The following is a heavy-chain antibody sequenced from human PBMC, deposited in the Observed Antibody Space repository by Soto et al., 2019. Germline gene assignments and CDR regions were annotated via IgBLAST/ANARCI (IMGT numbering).Heavy chain of an antibody. J-gene: IGHJ6*02. V-gene: IGHV1-3*01. Sequence: ASVKVSCKASGYTFTNYALHWVRQAPGQRLEWMGWINPGNGNTKSSQKFQGRVTITRDTSASTAYMELSSLRSEDTAVYYCARGGDIVVVAADYGMDVWGQGTTVTVSS. CDR1: GYTFTNYA. CDR3: ARGGDIVVVAADYGMDV. CDR2: INPGNGNT. D-gene: IGHD2-15*01.